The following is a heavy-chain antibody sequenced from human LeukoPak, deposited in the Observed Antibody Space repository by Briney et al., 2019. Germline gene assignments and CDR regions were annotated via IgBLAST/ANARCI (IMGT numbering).Heavy chain of an antibody. CDR1: GGTFSSYA. CDR3: ARDLVGSHTGYSSGAWDY. J-gene: IGHJ4*02. D-gene: IGHD3-9*01. V-gene: IGHV1-69*13. Sequence: SVKVSCKASGGTFSSYAISWVRQAPGQGLEWMGGIIPIFGTANYAQKFQGRVTITADESTSTAYMELSSLRSEDTAVYYCARDLVGSHTGYSSGAWDYWGQGTLVTVSS. CDR2: IIPIFGTA.